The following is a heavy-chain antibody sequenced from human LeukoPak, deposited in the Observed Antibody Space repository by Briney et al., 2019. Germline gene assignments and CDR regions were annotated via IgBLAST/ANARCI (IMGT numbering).Heavy chain of an antibody. V-gene: IGHV1-2*02. CDR3: ARVVIAAPHKKLDY. CDR1: GYTFPIYG. J-gene: IGHJ4*02. Sequence: GASVKVSCKASGYTFPIYGINWVRQAPGQGLEWMGWINPNSGGTDSAQKFQGRVTMTRDTSISKAYMELSSLRSDDTAVYYCARVVIAAPHKKLDYWGQGTLVTVSS. CDR2: INPNSGGT. D-gene: IGHD6-13*01.